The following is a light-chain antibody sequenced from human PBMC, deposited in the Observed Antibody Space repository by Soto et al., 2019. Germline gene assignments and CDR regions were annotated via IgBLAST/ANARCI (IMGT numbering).Light chain of an antibody. CDR2: EVT. CDR1: SSDVGGYNY. J-gene: IGLJ1*01. Sequence: QSALTQSPSASGSPGQLVTISCIGTSSDVGGYNYVSWYQHHPGKAPKLIIYEVTKRPSGVPDRFSGSRSGTTASLTVSGLQAEDEADYYCGSYAGGNTFVFGTGTKVTVL. V-gene: IGLV2-8*01. CDR3: GSYAGGNTFV.